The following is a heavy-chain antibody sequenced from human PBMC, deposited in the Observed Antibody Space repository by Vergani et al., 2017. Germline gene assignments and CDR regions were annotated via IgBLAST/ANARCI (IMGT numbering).Heavy chain of an antibody. J-gene: IGHJ6*02. CDR2: ISSSSSYI. CDR1: GFTFSSYS. Sequence: EVQLVESGGGLVKPGGSLRLSCAASGFTFSSYSMNWVRQAPGKGLEWVSSISSSSSYIYYADSVKGRFTISRDNAKNSLYLQMNSLRAEDTAVYYCARDRIVTATPGSYYYGMDVWGQGTTVTVSS. V-gene: IGHV3-21*01. D-gene: IGHD2-21*02. CDR3: ARDRIVTATPGSYYYGMDV.